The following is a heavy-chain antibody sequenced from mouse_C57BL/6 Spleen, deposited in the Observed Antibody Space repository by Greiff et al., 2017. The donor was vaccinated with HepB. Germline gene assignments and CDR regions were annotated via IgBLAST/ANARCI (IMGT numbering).Heavy chain of an antibody. CDR2: ISYDGSN. CDR1: GYSITSGYY. J-gene: IGHJ4*01. Sequence: VQLQQSGPGLVKPSQSLSLTCSVTGYSITSGYYWNWIRQFPGNKLEWMGYISYDGSNNYNPSLKNRISITRDTSKNQFFLKLNSVTTEDTATYYCAREDSWGQGTSVTVSS. CDR3: AREDS. V-gene: IGHV3-6*01.